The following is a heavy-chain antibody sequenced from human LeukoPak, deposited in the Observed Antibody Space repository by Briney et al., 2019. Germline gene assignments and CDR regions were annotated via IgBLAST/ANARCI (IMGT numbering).Heavy chain of an antibody. CDR1: GFTFSDYY. Sequence: GGSLRLSCAASGFTFSDYYMSWIRQAPGKGLEWVSYISSSSSYTNYADSVKGRFTISRDNAKTSLYLQMNSLRAEDTAVYYCARGRISAEIAYYYGMDVWGKGTTVTVSS. CDR3: ARGRISAEIAYYYGMDV. CDR2: ISSSSSYT. J-gene: IGHJ6*04. D-gene: IGHD6-6*01. V-gene: IGHV3-11*06.